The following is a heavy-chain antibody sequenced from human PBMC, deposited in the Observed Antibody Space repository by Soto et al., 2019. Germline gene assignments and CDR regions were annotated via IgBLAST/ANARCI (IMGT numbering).Heavy chain of an antibody. CDR2: IYTSGST. V-gene: IGHV4-4*07. CDR3: ARDSNYYDSSGYYLTSSDL. CDR1: GGSISSYY. D-gene: IGHD3-22*01. J-gene: IGHJ2*01. Sequence: QVQLQESGPGLVKPSETLSLTCTVSGGSISSYYWSWIRQPAGKGLEWIGRIYTSGSTNYNPSLKSRVTMSVDTPKNQFSLKLSSVTAADTAVYYCARDSNYYDSSGYYLTSSDLWGRGTLVTVSS.